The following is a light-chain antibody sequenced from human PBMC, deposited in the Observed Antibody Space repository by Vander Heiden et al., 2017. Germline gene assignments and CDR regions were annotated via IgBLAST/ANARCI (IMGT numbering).Light chain of an antibody. CDR1: ENIVRW. CDR2: DAS. CDR3: QQYNGYFKT. V-gene: IGKV1-5*01. Sequence: DNQVTQSPASLSAAVGDTVTITCRDSENIVRWLAWSQQKPGKAPKLLIYDASSLERGVPSRFSGSGFGTEFTLTISSLEPDDFATYYCQQYNGYFKTFGQGTKLEIK. J-gene: IGKJ2*01.